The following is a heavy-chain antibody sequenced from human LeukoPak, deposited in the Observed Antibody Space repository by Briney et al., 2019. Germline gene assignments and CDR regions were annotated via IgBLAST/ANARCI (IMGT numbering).Heavy chain of an antibody. CDR1: GGTFSSYA. Sequence: PSASVNVSCRASGGTFSSYAISWVRQAPGQGLEWMGGIIPIFGTANYAQKFQGRVTITADESTSTAYMELSSLRSEDTAVYYCASTGYNYYDSRGYNWFDPWGQGTLVTVSS. D-gene: IGHD3-22*01. CDR2: IIPIFGTA. V-gene: IGHV1-69*13. J-gene: IGHJ5*02. CDR3: ASTGYNYYDSRGYNWFDP.